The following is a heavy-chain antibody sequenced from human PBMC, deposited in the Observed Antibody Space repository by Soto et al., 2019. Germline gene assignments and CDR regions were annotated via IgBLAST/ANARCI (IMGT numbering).Heavy chain of an antibody. J-gene: IGHJ4*02. Sequence: GASVKVSCKASGYTFTSYAMHWVRQAPGQRLEWMGWISAYNGNTNYAQKLQGRVTMNTDTSTSTAYMELRSLRSDDTAVYYCARDLSVAGTLGYWGQGTLVTVSS. CDR1: GYTFTSYA. CDR3: ARDLSVAGTLGY. D-gene: IGHD6-19*01. CDR2: ISAYNGNT. V-gene: IGHV1-18*01.